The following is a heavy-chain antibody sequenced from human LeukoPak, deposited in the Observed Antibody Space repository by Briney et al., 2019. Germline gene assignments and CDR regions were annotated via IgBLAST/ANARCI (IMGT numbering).Heavy chain of an antibody. D-gene: IGHD3-3*01. V-gene: IGHV4-30-4*08. J-gene: IGHJ2*01. CDR1: GDSISSADYY. Sequence: SETLSLTCTVSGDSISSADYYWTWNRQPPGKGLELVGFIYYSGSTKYNPSLKSRVTISAATSKTQFSLRLSYATAADTAVYYCARIRRPHWYLDLWGRGTLVTVSS. CDR3: ARIRRPHWYLDL. CDR2: IYYSGST.